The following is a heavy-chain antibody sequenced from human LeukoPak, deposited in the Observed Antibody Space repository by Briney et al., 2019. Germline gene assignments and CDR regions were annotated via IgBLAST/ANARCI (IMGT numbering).Heavy chain of an antibody. Sequence: SVKVSCKASGGTFSSYAISWVRQAPGQGLELMGGIIPIFGTPNYAQKFQGRGPITTDESTSTAYIELSSRRSEDAAVYYCARGFLEWLLSYWGQGTLVTVSS. CDR3: ARGFLEWLLSY. V-gene: IGHV1-69*05. D-gene: IGHD3-3*01. CDR1: GGTFSSYA. J-gene: IGHJ4*02. CDR2: IIPIFGTP.